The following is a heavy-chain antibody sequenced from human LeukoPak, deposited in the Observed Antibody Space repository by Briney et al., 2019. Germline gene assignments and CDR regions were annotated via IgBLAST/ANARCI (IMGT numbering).Heavy chain of an antibody. D-gene: IGHD1-26*01. CDR1: GYTFTGYY. CDR2: INPNSGGT. V-gene: IGHV1-2*02. Sequence: EASVKVSCKASGYTFTGYYMHWVRQAPGQGLEWMGWINPNSGGTNYAQKFQGRVTMTRDTSISTAYMELSRLRSDDTAVYYCARDGVGATGYFDYWGQGTLVTVSS. CDR3: ARDGVGATGYFDY. J-gene: IGHJ4*02.